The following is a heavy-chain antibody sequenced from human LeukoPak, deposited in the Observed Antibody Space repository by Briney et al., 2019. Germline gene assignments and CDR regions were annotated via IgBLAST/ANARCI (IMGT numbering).Heavy chain of an antibody. CDR1: VGSNASVNHY. CDR3: ASQARIAAVLNYFDP. J-gene: IGHJ5*02. D-gene: IGHD6-13*01. CDR2: MYYSGST. V-gene: IGHV4-39*07. Sequence: PSETLSSTCRVSVGSNASVNHYWGWIRQPPGKGLEWIGSMYYSGSTYYNPSLKSRVTISVDTSKNQFSLKLSSVTAADTAVYYCASQARIAAVLNYFDPWGQGTLVTVSS.